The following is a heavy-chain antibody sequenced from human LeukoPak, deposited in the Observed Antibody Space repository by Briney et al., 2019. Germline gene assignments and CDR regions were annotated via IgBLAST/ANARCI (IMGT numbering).Heavy chain of an antibody. J-gene: IGHJ4*02. CDR3: ARDFYYGSGSSLDY. Sequence: GGSLRLSCAASGFTFSSYAMKWVRQAPGKGLEWVSYISGGGNTIYYADSVKGRFSISRDNAKNSLYLQMNSLRDEDTAVYYCARDFYYGSGSSLDYWGQGTLVTVSS. CDR2: ISGGGNTI. D-gene: IGHD3-10*01. V-gene: IGHV3-48*02. CDR1: GFTFSSYA.